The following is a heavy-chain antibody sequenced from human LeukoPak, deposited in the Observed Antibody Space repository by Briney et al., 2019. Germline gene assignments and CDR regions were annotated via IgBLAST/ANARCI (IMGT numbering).Heavy chain of an antibody. V-gene: IGHV3-21*01. J-gene: IGHJ3*02. D-gene: IGHD5-24*01. CDR1: GFTFSSYA. CDR3: ARDRGDGYNSGAFDI. Sequence: GGSLRLSCAASGFTFSSYAMNWVRQAPGKGLEWVSSISSSSSYIYYADSVKGRLTISRDNTKNSLYLQMNSLRAEDTAVYYCARDRGDGYNSGAFDIWGQGTLVTVSS. CDR2: ISSSSSYI.